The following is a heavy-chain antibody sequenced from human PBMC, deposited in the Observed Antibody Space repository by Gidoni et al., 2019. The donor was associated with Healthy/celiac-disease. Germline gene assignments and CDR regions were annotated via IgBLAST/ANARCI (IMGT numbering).Heavy chain of an antibody. J-gene: IGHJ4*02. V-gene: IGHV3-15*01. Sequence: EVQLVESGGGLVKPGGPLRLSCAASGFTFSNAWLSWVRQAPGKGLEWVGRIKSKTDGGTTDYAAPVKGRFTISRDDSKNTLYLQMNSLKTEDTAVYYCTTGGMITFGGVIPQDYWGQGTLVTVSS. CDR2: IKSKTDGGTT. CDR3: TTGGMITFGGVIPQDY. CDR1: GFTFSNAW. D-gene: IGHD3-16*02.